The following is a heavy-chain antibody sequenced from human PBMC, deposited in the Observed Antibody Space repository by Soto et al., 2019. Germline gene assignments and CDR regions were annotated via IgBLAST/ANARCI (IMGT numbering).Heavy chain of an antibody. V-gene: IGHV3-74*01. D-gene: IGHD3-3*01. J-gene: IGHJ4*02. CDR2: IDSYGSAT. CDR1: GFTFSRYW. CDR3: ARGWVEGLSRQPPTDY. Sequence: XESLRLSCAASGFTFSRYWMHWVRQAPGKGLVWVSRIDSYGSATSQVDSVEGRFTISRDNAKNTLYLQMNSLRAEDTAVYYCARGWVEGLSRQPPTDYWGQGTLVTVSS.